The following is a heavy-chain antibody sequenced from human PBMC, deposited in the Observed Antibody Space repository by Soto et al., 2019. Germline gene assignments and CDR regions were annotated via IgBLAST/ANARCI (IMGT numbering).Heavy chain of an antibody. CDR2: VYPDDSDT. V-gene: IGHV5-51*01. CDR1: GYNFINHW. CDR3: ARGYCTTTICDPWFDP. J-gene: IGHJ5*02. D-gene: IGHD2-2*01. Sequence: PGESLKISCKGSGYNFINHWIAWVRQMPGKGLEWMGSVYPDDSDTRYSPSFQGHVTISADKSISTAYLQWSSLKASDTAMYYYARGYCTTTICDPWFDPWGQGTLVTVSS.